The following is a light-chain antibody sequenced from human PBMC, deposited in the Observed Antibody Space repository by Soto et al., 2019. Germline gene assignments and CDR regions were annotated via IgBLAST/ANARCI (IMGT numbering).Light chain of an antibody. CDR2: DTS. CDR1: PSVENY. CDR3: HPRYIWHPHA. Sequence: EIVLTQSPATLSLSPGERATLSCRASPSVENYLAWFQQKRGQAPRLLIYDTSNRSAGIPDRFSGSGPGTDFTLAISSLLPEAVAVYYYHPRYIWHPHAFGGGTKVEIK. V-gene: IGKV3D-11*02. J-gene: IGKJ4*01.